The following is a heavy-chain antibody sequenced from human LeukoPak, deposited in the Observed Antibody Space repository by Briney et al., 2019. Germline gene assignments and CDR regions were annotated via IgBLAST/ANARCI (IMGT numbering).Heavy chain of an antibody. D-gene: IGHD6-19*01. CDR1: GFTFSSYS. V-gene: IGHV3-21*01. CDR2: ISSSSSYI. J-gene: IGHJ4*02. Sequence: PGGSLRLSCAASGFTFSSYSMNWVRQAPGKGLEWVSSISSSSSYIYYADSVKGRFTISRDNAKNSLYLQMNSLRAEDTAVYYCARESSSGWYFPRGGLEYFDYWGQGTLVTVSS. CDR3: ARESSSGWYFPRGGLEYFDY.